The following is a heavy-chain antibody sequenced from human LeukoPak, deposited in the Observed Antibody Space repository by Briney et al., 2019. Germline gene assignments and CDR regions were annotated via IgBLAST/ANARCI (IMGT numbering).Heavy chain of an antibody. V-gene: IGHV3-21*01. CDR2: ISSSSSYI. Sequence: GGSLRLSCAASGFTFSSYSMNWVRQAPGKGLEWVSSISSSSSYIYYADSMKGRFTISRDNAKNSLYLQMNSLRAEDTAVYYCARTLRKYGDLNNWFDPWGQGTLVTVSS. CDR1: GFTFSSYS. CDR3: ARTLRKYGDLNNWFDP. J-gene: IGHJ5*02. D-gene: IGHD4-17*01.